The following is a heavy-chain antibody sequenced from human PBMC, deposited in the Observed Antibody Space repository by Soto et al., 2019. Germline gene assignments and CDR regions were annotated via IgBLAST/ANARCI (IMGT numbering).Heavy chain of an antibody. CDR1: GGSISSSSYY. Sequence: QLQLQESGPGLVKPSETLSLTCTVSGGSISSSSYYWGWIRQPPGKGLEWIGSIYYSGSTYYNPSLTRRVARSEDTSKSQCPLKLRSVTAADTAVYYCARQPWYSSSSSSFDYWGQGTLVTVSS. J-gene: IGHJ4*02. D-gene: IGHD6-6*01. CDR3: ARQPWYSSSSSSFDY. V-gene: IGHV4-39*01. CDR2: IYYSGST.